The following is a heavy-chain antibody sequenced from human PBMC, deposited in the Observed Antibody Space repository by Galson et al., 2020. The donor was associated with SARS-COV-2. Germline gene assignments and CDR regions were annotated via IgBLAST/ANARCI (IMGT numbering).Heavy chain of an antibody. D-gene: IGHD5-18*01. CDR3: ARGENVDTAMVT. V-gene: IGHV1-8*02. Sequence: ASVKVSCKASGYTFSSNDIHWVRQASGQGLEWMGWMNPNSGKTGYAQKFQGRVTMTRNSSISTAYMELSSLRSEDTAVYYCARGENVDTAMVTWGQGTLVTVSS. CDR1: GYTFSSND. J-gene: IGHJ5*02. CDR2: MNPNSGKT.